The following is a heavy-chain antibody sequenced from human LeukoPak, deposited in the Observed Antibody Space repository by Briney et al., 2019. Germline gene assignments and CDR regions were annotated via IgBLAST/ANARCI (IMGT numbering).Heavy chain of an antibody. V-gene: IGHV4-59*12. Sequence: SETLSLTCTVSGGSINNYYWSWIRQPPGKGLEWIAFIYYTGSTNYNPSLKSRVTISVDTSNNQFSLKLSSVTAADTAVYYCARERYYHDNSGYNQGRDIDYWGQGTLVTVSS. J-gene: IGHJ4*02. CDR2: IYYTGST. CDR3: ARERYYHDNSGYNQGRDIDY. CDR1: GGSINNYY. D-gene: IGHD3-22*01.